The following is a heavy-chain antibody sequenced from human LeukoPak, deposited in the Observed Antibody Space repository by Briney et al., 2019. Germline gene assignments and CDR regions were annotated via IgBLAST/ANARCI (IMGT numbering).Heavy chain of an antibody. J-gene: IGHJ4*02. V-gene: IGHV3-30*18. D-gene: IGHD2-2*02. Sequence: PGRSLRLSCAASGFTFSSYGMPWVRQAPGKGLEWVAVISYDGSNKYYADSVKGRFTISRDNSKNTLYLQMNSLRAEDTAVYYCAKDHRLPHIVVPAAIGWHFDYWGQGTLVTVSS. CDR1: GFTFSSYG. CDR3: AKDHRLPHIVVPAAIGWHFDY. CDR2: ISYDGSNK.